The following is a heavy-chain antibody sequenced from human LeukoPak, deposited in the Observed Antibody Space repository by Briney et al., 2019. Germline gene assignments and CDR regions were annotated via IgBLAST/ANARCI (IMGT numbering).Heavy chain of an antibody. CDR2: IGSGGGSR. CDR3: ASQSQVRYFDY. Sequence: GGSLRLSCAASGFTFSIYAMSWVRQAPGKGLEWVSTIGSGGGSRYYADSVKGRFTISGDNSKNTLYLQMNSLRAEDTAVYYCASQSQVRYFDYWGQGTLVTVSS. J-gene: IGHJ4*02. V-gene: IGHV3-23*01. CDR1: GFTFSIYA.